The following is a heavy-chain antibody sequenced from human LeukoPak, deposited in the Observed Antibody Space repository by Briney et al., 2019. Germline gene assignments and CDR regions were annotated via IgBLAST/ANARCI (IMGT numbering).Heavy chain of an antibody. D-gene: IGHD6-13*01. Sequence: SETLSLTCTVSGGPISSSSYYWGSVPQPPGKGLEWSGSIYYSGRTYYNPSLKSRVTISVDTSKKQFSLKLSSVTAADTAVYYCARRSIAAAGIVDYWGQGTLVTVSS. CDR2: IYYSGRT. CDR1: GGPISSSSYY. CDR3: ARRSIAAAGIVDY. V-gene: IGHV4-39*01. J-gene: IGHJ4*02.